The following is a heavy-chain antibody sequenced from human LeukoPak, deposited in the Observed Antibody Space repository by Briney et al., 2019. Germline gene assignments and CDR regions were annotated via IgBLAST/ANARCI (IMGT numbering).Heavy chain of an antibody. V-gene: IGHV3-48*03. CDR2: IDSSGSTI. J-gene: IGHJ4*02. Sequence: GGSLRLSCAASGFTFSSYEMNWVRQAPGKGLEWVSYIDSSGSTIRYADSVKGRFTISRDNAKNSLYLQMNSLRAEDTAVYYCARTKEMATISYFDSWGQGTLVTVSS. CDR1: GFTFSSYE. D-gene: IGHD5-24*01. CDR3: ARTKEMATISYFDS.